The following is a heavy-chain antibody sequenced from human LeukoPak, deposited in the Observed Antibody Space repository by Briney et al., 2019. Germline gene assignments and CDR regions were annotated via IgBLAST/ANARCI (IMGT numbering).Heavy chain of an antibody. CDR2: ISGSGESK. CDR1: GFTFSSYA. V-gene: IGHV3-23*01. CDR3: ARDPPSSTSRAFDY. Sequence: GGSLRLSCAASGFTFSSYAMDWVRQAPGKGLEWVSDISGSGESKFYADSVKGRFTISRDNAKNSLYLQMNSLRAEDTAVYYCARDPPSSTSRAFDYWGQGTLVTVSS. D-gene: IGHD2-2*01. J-gene: IGHJ4*02.